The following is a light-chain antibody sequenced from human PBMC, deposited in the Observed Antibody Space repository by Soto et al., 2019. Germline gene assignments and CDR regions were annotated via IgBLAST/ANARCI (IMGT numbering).Light chain of an antibody. Sequence: QSVLTQPPSVSGAPGQRVTISCTGSSSNIGAGYDVSWYQQLPGTAPKLLIYDNNKRPSGIPDRFSGSKSGTSATLGITGLQTGNEADYYCGTWDSSLSAVVFGGGTKLTVL. CDR2: DNN. V-gene: IGLV1-51*01. CDR3: GTWDSSLSAVV. J-gene: IGLJ2*01. CDR1: SSNIGAGYD.